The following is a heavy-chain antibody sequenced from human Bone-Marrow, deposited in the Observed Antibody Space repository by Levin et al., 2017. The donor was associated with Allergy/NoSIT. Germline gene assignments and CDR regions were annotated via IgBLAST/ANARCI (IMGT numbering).Heavy chain of an antibody. V-gene: IGHV3-11*06. CDR3: ARDRWFRDFKLYKYYFDY. D-gene: IGHD3-10*01. CDR2: ISNTGDLT. J-gene: IGHJ4*01. CDR1: GFQFSDYY. Sequence: PGGSLRLSCAATGFQFSDYYMTWIRQAPGKGLEWVSSISNTGDLTNYADSVRGRFTVSRDNANKSLYLHMNSLRAEDTAVYYCARDRWFRDFKLYKYYFDYWGHGALVTVSS.